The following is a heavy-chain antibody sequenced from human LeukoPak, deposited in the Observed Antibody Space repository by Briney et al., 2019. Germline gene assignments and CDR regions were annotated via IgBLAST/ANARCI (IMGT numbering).Heavy chain of an antibody. Sequence: ETLSLTCTVSGGSISSGGYYWSWVRQAPGKGLEWVSAISGSGGSTYYTDSVKGRFTISRDNSKNTLYLQMNSLRAEDTAVYYCAKDIRGSSLSHYFDYWGQGTLVTVSS. J-gene: IGHJ4*02. CDR1: GGSISSGGYY. CDR2: ISGSGGST. D-gene: IGHD6-6*01. CDR3: AKDIRGSSLSHYFDY. V-gene: IGHV3-23*01.